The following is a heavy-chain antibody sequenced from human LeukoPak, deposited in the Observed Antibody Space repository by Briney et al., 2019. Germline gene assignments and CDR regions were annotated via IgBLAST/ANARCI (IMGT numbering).Heavy chain of an antibody. CDR2: ISGSGGST. J-gene: IGHJ4*02. CDR1: GFTFSSYA. V-gene: IGHV3-23*01. Sequence: PGGSLRLSCAASGFTFSSYAMSWVRQAPGKGLEWVSAISGSGGSTYYADSVKGRFTISRDNSKNTLYLQMNSLRAEDAAVYYCARGKQRHCSSSSCYTESDYWGQGILVTVSS. D-gene: IGHD2-2*02. CDR3: ARGKQRHCSSSSCYTESDY.